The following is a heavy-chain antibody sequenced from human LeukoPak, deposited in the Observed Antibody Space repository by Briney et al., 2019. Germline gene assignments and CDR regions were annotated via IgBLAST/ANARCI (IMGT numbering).Heavy chain of an antibody. CDR3: AKAPYNSGTYYIYYFDS. J-gene: IGHJ4*02. CDR2: ITGSGGIT. CDR1: GFTFSSYA. V-gene: IGHV3-23*01. Sequence: GGSLRLSCAASGFTFSSYAISWVRQAPGKGLEWVSAITGSGGITYYADSVKGRFTISRDNSKNTLYLQMNSLRAEDTAVYYCAKAPYNSGTYYIYYFDSWGQGTLVTVSS. D-gene: IGHD3-10*01.